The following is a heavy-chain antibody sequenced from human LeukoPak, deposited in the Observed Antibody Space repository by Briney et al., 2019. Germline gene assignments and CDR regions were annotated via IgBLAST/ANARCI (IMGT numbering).Heavy chain of an antibody. J-gene: IGHJ4*02. CDR3: ARLVAADYRSDY. CDR2: ISAYNGNT. V-gene: IGHV1-18*01. CDR1: GYTFTSYG. D-gene: IGHD2-15*01. Sequence: ASVKVSCEASGYTFTSYGISWVRQAPGQGLEWMGWISAYNGNTNYAQKLQGRVTMTTDTSTSTAYMELRSLRSDDTAVYYCARLVAADYRSDYWGQGTLVTVSS.